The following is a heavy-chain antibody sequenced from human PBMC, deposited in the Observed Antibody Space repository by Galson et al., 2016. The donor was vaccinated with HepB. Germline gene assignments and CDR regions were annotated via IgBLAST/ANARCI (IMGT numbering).Heavy chain of an antibody. CDR3: AIDMSFYCLDF. D-gene: IGHD3/OR15-3a*01. J-gene: IGHJ4*02. CDR1: GFTLSHYG. V-gene: IGHV3-33*01. CDR2: IYSDGRKK. Sequence: SLRLSCAASGFTLSHYGMHWVRQTPGKGLEWVAGIYSDGRKKSYVDSVKGRFIVSRDVSENTMYLQMNSLRAEDTAVYFCAIDMSFYCLDFRGQGTPVTVSS.